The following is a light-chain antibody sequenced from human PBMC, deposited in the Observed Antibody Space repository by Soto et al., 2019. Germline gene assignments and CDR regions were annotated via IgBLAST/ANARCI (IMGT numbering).Light chain of an antibody. CDR3: SSYTSSSPLVV. CDR1: SSDVGGYNY. CDR2: EVS. V-gene: IGLV2-14*01. Sequence: QSALTQPASVSGSPGQSITISCTGTSSDVGGYNYVSWYQQHPGKAPKFMIYEVSNRPSGVSNRFSGSKSGNTASLTISGLQAEDEADYYCSSYTSSSPLVVFGGGTKVTVL. J-gene: IGLJ2*01.